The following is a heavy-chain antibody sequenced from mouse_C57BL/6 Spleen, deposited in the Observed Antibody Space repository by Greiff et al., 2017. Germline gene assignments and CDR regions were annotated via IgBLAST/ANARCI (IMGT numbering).Heavy chain of an antibody. CDR1: GYTFTSYW. CDR3: ARNQGYYFDY. J-gene: IGHJ2*01. V-gene: IGHV1-64*01. Sequence: QVQLQQPGAELVKPGASVKLSCKASGYTFTSYWMHWVKPRPGQGLEWIGMIHPNSGSTNYNEKFKSKATLTVDKSSSTAYMQLSSLTSEDSAVYYCARNQGYYFDYWGQGTTLTVSS. CDR2: IHPNSGST. D-gene: IGHD3-3*01.